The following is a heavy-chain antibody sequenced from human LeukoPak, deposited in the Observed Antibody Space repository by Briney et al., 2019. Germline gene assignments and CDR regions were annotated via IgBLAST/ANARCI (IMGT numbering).Heavy chain of an antibody. Sequence: ASVNVSCKPSGYTFTDEYIHWVRQAPGHGLECMGWMHPNTGDTVYVQKFQGRVSFTRDTSISTAYMELHRLRSDDTAVYYCVRHLTDPTSGDYWGQGTLVTVSS. CDR2: MHPNTGDT. V-gene: IGHV1-2*02. J-gene: IGHJ4*02. CDR3: VRHLTDPTSGDY. D-gene: IGHD1-14*01. CDR1: GYTFTDEY.